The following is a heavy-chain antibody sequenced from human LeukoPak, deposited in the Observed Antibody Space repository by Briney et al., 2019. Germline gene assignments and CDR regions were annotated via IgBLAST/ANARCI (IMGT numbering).Heavy chain of an antibody. D-gene: IGHD3-10*01. V-gene: IGHV3-23*01. CDR2: IRGSGDRT. CDR1: GFTFSSYA. Sequence: GGSLRLSCAASGFTFSSYAMSWVRQAPGKGLEWVSAIRGSGDRTHYADSVKGRFTISRDNSKNTLYLQMNSLRAEDTAVYYCARESGFRGDAFDIWGQGTMVTVSS. J-gene: IGHJ3*02. CDR3: ARESGFRGDAFDI.